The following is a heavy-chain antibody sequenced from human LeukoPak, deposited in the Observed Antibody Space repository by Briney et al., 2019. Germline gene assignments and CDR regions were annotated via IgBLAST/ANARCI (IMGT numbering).Heavy chain of an antibody. V-gene: IGHV3-33*01. J-gene: IGHJ4*02. Sequence: GGSLRLSCAVSGFTFSSYGVHWVRQTPGKGLEWVAVIWHDGSKKDYAGSVKGRFTVSRDNSKNTLYLQMNRLGAEDTAVYYCARDNGIAVAGIDYWGQGTLVTVSS. CDR2: IWHDGSKK. D-gene: IGHD6-13*01. CDR1: GFTFSSYG. CDR3: ARDNGIAVAGIDY.